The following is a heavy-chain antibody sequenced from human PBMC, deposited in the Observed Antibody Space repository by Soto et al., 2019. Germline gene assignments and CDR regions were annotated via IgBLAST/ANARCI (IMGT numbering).Heavy chain of an antibody. CDR2: ISGSGGST. CDR3: AKDRVDTMVRGENWFDP. Sequence: GGSLRLSCAASGFTFSSYAMSWVRQAPGKGLEWVSAISGSGGSTYYADSVKGRFTISRDNSKNTLYLQMNSLRAEDTAVYYCAKDRVDTMVRGENWFDPWGQGTLVTVSS. D-gene: IGHD3-10*01. CDR1: GFTFSSYA. J-gene: IGHJ5*02. V-gene: IGHV3-23*01.